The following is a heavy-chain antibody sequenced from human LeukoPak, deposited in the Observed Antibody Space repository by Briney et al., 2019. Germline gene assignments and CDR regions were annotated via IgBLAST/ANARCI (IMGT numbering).Heavy chain of an antibody. J-gene: IGHJ5*02. D-gene: IGHD2-2*02. CDR1: GYTFTSYG. CDR3: ARGHCGSTSCYIEDNWFDP. CDR2: ISAYNGNT. Sequence: ASVKVSCKASGYTFTSYGISWVRQAPGQGLEWMGWISAYNGNTNYAQKLQGRVTMTTDTSTSTAYMELRSLRSDDTAVYYCARGHCGSTSCYIEDNWFDPWGQGTLVTVSS. V-gene: IGHV1-18*01.